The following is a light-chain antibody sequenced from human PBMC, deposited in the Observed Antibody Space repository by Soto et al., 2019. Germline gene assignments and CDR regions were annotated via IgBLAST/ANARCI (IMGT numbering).Light chain of an antibody. J-gene: IGLJ1*01. CDR3: QSYDFSLSGYV. V-gene: IGLV1-40*01. Sequence: QSVLTQPPSVSGAPGQRVTISCTGSSSNIGAGYDVHWYQQLPGTAPKLLIYGNSNRPSGVPDRFSGSKSGTSASLAITGLQAEDEADYYCQSYDFSLSGYVFGTGTKVTVL. CDR2: GNS. CDR1: SSNIGAGYD.